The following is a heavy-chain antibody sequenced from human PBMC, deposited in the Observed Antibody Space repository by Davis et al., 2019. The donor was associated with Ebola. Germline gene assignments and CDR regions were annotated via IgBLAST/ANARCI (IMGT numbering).Heavy chain of an antibody. CDR3: AGCSSTSCYNYYYYMDV. CDR1: GFTFSSYW. V-gene: IGHV3-7*01. Sequence: PGGSLRLSCAASGFTFSSYWMSWVRPAPGKGLEWVANIKQDGSEKYYVDSVKGRFTISRDNAKNSLYLQMNSLRAEDTAVYYCAGCSSTSCYNYYYYMDVWGKGTTVTVSS. D-gene: IGHD2-2*02. J-gene: IGHJ6*03. CDR2: IKQDGSEK.